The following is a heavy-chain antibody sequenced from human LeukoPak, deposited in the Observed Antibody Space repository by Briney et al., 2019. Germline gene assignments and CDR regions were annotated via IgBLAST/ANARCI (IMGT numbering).Heavy chain of an antibody. V-gene: IGHV4-4*09. CDR1: GGSISSYY. D-gene: IGHD1-1*01. CDR2: IYTSGST. J-gene: IGHJ5*02. Sequence: SETLSLTCTVSGGSISSYYWSWIRQPPGKGLEWIGYIYTSGSTNYNPSLKSRVTISVDTSKNQFSLKLSSVTAADTAVYYCARHRTTLGWSDPWGQGTLVTVSS. CDR3: ARHRTTLGWSDP.